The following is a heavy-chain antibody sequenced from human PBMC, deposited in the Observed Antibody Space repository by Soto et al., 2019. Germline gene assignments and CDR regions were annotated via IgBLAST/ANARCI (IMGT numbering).Heavy chain of an antibody. Sequence: GGSLRLSCAASGFTFSSYAMSWVRQAPGKGLEWVSAISGSGGSTYYADSVKGRFTISRDNSKNTLYLQMNSLRAEDTAVYYCAKDPSSWNVVSNFDYWGQGTLVTVSS. D-gene: IGHD6-13*01. CDR2: ISGSGGST. CDR1: GFTFSSYA. J-gene: IGHJ4*02. CDR3: AKDPSSWNVVSNFDY. V-gene: IGHV3-23*01.